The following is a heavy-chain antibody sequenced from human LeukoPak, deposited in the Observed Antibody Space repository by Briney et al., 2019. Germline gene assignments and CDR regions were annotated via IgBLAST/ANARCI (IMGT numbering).Heavy chain of an antibody. CDR2: IYNSWST. D-gene: IGHD3-3*01. CDR1: GGSISSYY. Sequence: SETLSLTCTVSGGSISSYYWSWIRQSPGRGLEWIGYIYNSWSTNYNPSLNYNPSLKSRVAISVDMSKNQFSLKVTSVTAADTAVYYCARQFSAGFWSGPKWLPGYWGQGTLVTVSS. CDR3: ARQFSAGFWSGPKWLPGY. J-gene: IGHJ4*02. V-gene: IGHV4-59*08.